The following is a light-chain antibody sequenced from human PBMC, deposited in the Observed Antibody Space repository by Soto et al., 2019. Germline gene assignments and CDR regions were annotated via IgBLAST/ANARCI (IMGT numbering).Light chain of an antibody. CDR2: AAS. Sequence: DIQMTQSPSSLSASVGDRVTITCRASQSISTYLNWYQQNPEKTPNLLIYAASSLQGGVPSRFGGRGSGTDFTLTITNLQPEGFATYYCQQSYTALWTVGQGTKVEI. CDR3: QQSYTALWT. CDR1: QSISTY. V-gene: IGKV1-39*01. J-gene: IGKJ1*01.